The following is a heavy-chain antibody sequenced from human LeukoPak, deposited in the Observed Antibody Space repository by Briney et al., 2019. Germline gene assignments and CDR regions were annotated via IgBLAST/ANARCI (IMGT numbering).Heavy chain of an antibody. J-gene: IGHJ4*02. CDR1: GFTVISNY. Sequence: GGSLRLSCAASGFTVISNYMSWVRQAPGKGLEWGSVIYIGGSTYYADSVKGRFTISRDISKNTLYLQMNSLRAEDTAMYYCARLGFVVPAVIFDYWGQGTLVTVSS. CDR2: IYIGGST. CDR3: ARLGFVVPAVIFDY. V-gene: IGHV3-53*01. D-gene: IGHD2-2*02.